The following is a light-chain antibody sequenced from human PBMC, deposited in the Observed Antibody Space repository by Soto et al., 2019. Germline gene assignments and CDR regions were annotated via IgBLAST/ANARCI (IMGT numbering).Light chain of an antibody. CDR3: QHYNYLST. CDR1: QNIGDW. Sequence: DIQMTQSPATLSASVGDRVTISCRASQNIGDWLAWYQQKPGKAPNLLIYKASTFESGVPSRFSGSGSGTAFTLAISSLQHEDFATYYCQHYNYLSTFGGGTKVEI. CDR2: KAS. V-gene: IGKV1-5*03. J-gene: IGKJ4*01.